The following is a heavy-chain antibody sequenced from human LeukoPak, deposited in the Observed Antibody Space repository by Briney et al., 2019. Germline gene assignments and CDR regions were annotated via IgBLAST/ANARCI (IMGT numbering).Heavy chain of an antibody. CDR1: GFTFDDYA. V-gene: IGHV3-9*01. J-gene: IGHJ3*02. CDR3: AKGLVIDAFDI. CDR2: ISWNSGSI. Sequence: GGSLRLSCAASGFTFDDYAMHWVRQAPGKGLEWVSGISWNSGSIGYADSVKGRFTISRDNAKNSLYLQMNSLRAEDTALYYCAKGLVIDAFDIWGQGTMVTVSS. D-gene: IGHD3-3*01.